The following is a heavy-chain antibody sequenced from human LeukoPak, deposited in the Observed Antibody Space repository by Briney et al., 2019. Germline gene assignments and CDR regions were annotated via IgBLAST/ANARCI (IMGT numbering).Heavy chain of an antibody. J-gene: IGHJ6*02. CDR1: GYTVTGYY. D-gene: IGHD3-10*01. CDR2: INPNSGGT. CDR3: EKAVRVRYAIDV. V-gene: IGHV1-2*02. Sequence: ASVKVSCKGSGYTVTGYYMHWVREAPGQGLEWMGWINPNSGGTNYAQKFQGRVTMTRDTSISTAYMELSRLRSDDTAVYYCEKAVRVRYAIDVWGQGTTVTVSS.